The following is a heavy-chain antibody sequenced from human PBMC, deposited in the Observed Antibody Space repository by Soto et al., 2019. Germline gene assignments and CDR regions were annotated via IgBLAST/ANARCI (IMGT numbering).Heavy chain of an antibody. J-gene: IGHJ4*02. CDR2: MSGSGGST. Sequence: EVQLLESGGGLVQPGGSLRLSCAASGFTFSSYAMSWVRQAPGKGLEWVSAMSGSGGSTYYADSVKGRFTISRDNSKNTLYLQMNSLRAEDTAVYYCAKDRKGSYYYDSSGYYYGWGQGTLVTVSS. CDR1: GFTFSSYA. V-gene: IGHV3-23*01. CDR3: AKDRKGSYYYDSSGYYYG. D-gene: IGHD3-22*01.